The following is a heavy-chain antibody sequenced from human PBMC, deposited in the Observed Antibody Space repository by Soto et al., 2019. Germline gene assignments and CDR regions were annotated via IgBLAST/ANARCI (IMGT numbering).Heavy chain of an antibody. CDR1: GFTFSRFW. CDR2: INSDGSDT. CDR3: ARAGGSVSGGSCTLRYFYGMDV. V-gene: IGHV3-74*01. J-gene: IGHJ6*02. D-gene: IGHD2-15*01. Sequence: EVQLEESGGGLVQPGGSLRVSCAASGFTFSRFWMHWVRQAPGMGLVWVSRINSDGSDTNYADSVKGRFTISRDNAKNTLYRQMNSLRAEDTAVYYCARAGGSVSGGSCTLRYFYGMDVWGQGTTVTVSS.